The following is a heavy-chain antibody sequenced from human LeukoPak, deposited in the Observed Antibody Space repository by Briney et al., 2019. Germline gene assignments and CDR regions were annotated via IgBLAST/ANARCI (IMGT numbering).Heavy chain of an antibody. J-gene: IGHJ4*02. D-gene: IGHD2-2*02. CDR2: INHKSGDT. CDR1: GYSFTDYY. CDR3: ARERCTTAGCDKSFDS. Sequence: ASVTVSCKESGYSFTDYYMHGVRQAPGQGLEWMGWINHKSGDTKYEHKFQGRITITRDTSISTSYMELSRLRSDDTAVYYCARERCTTAGCDKSFDSWGQGTLITVSS. V-gene: IGHV1-2*07.